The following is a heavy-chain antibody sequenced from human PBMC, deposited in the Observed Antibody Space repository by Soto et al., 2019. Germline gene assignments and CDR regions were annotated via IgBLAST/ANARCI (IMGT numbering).Heavy chain of an antibody. V-gene: IGHV4-59*01. CDR1: GCSISNYY. CDR2: IHYSGTT. Sequence: TSETLSLTCTFSGCSISNYYWILIRQPPGKGLEWIGYIHYSGTTNYNPSLKSRVTMSVDTSKNQFSLKVNSVTAADTAVYYCTRDMFPEPAAPRGRFDPWGQGTLVTVSS. J-gene: IGHJ5*02. D-gene: IGHD2-2*01. CDR3: TRDMFPEPAAPRGRFDP.